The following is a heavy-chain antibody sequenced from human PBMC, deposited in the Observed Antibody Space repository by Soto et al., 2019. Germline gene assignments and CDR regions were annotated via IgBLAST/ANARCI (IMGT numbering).Heavy chain of an antibody. J-gene: IGHJ4*02. Sequence: QVQLVQSGAEVKKPGASMKVSCKASGYTFTTYDINWVRQATGQGPEWMGWMNPNSGDTHYAQRFQGGVTMTRNTSINTAYMELSSLRSEDTAMYYCARWYGGNSGDYWGQGTLVTVSS. CDR1: GYTFTTYD. CDR3: ARWYGGNSGDY. V-gene: IGHV1-8*01. D-gene: IGHD2-21*02. CDR2: MNPNSGDT.